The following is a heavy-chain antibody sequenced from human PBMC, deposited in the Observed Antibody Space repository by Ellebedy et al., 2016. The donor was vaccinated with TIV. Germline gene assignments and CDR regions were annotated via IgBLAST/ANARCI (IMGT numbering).Heavy chain of an antibody. Sequence: AASVKVSCKASGYTFTTYAMHWVRQAPGQRLEWMGLTNAGNGHTKYSQKLQGRVTITSDTSTSTGYMELSSLSSDDTAVYYCASVPVCSGSYGELRVVDYWGQGTLVTVSS. J-gene: IGHJ4*02. CDR1: GYTFTTYA. D-gene: IGHD1-26*01. CDR3: ASVPVCSGSYGELRVVDY. CDR2: TNAGNGHT. V-gene: IGHV1-3*01.